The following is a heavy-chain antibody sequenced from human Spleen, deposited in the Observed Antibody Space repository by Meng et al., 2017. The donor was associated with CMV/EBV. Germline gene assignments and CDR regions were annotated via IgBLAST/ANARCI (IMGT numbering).Heavy chain of an antibody. D-gene: IGHD3-10*01. CDR3: ARDFATMVRGVINHFDY. J-gene: IGHJ4*02. CDR2: ISSSGSTI. CDR1: GFTFSSYE. Sequence: GESLKISCAASGFTFSSYEMNWVRQALGKGLEWVSYISSSGSTIYYADSVKGRFIISRDNAKNSLYLQMNSLRAEDTAVYYCARDFATMVRGVINHFDYWGQGMLVTVLL. V-gene: IGHV3-48*03.